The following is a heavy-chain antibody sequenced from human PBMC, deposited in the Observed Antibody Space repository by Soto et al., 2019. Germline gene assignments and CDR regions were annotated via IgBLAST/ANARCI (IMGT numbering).Heavy chain of an antibody. CDR1: GFSLSSYA. Sequence: PGGSLRLSCAASGFSLSSYAFSWVRQAPGKGLEWVSSISGNGDSTYYADSVKGRFTISRDNSKNTLYLQMNSLRAEDTAVYYCAKDWVYDILTGYYLPFDYWGQGTLVTVSS. CDR3: AKDWVYDILTGYYLPFDY. CDR2: ISGNGDST. D-gene: IGHD3-9*01. V-gene: IGHV3-23*01. J-gene: IGHJ4*02.